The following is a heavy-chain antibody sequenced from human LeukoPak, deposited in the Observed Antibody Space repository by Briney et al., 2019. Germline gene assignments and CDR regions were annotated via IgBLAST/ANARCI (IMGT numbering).Heavy chain of an antibody. CDR1: GVSFSSHEYY. CDR2: ISSGGHT. Sequence: SETLSLTCTVSGVSFSSHEYYWGWVRQPPGKGLEWIGSISSGGHTHQSLSLKSRVTISVDTSKNQVSLTLTSVTAADTAVYYCARGSSHDYGDDFDYWGQGTLVTVSS. V-gene: IGHV4-39*07. J-gene: IGHJ4*02. D-gene: IGHD4-17*01. CDR3: ARGSSHDYGDDFDY.